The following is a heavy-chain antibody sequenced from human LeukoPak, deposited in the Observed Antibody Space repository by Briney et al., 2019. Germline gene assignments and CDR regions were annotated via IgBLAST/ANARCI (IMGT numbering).Heavy chain of an antibody. CDR2: INPSGGST. V-gene: IGHV1-46*01. CDR3: AVPIQLWQRRHDY. CDR1: GYTFTSYY. D-gene: IGHD5-18*01. Sequence: ASVKVSCKASGYTFTSYYMHWVRQAHGQGLEWMGIINPSGGSTSYAQKLQGRVTMTRDTSTSTVYMELSSLRSEDTAVYYCAVPIQLWQRRHDYWGQGTLVTVSS. J-gene: IGHJ4*02.